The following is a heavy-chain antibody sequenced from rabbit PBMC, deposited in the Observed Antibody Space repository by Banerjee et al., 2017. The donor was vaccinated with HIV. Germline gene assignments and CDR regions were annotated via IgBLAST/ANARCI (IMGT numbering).Heavy chain of an antibody. V-gene: IGHV1S40*01. CDR3: ARADLDDEGDSGTTFGL. CDR1: GFSFSSGYD. D-gene: IGHD2-1*01. Sequence: QQLVESGGDLVKPGASLTLTCKASGFSFSSGYDMCWVRQAPGKGLEWIACINTSSGNTVYASWAKGRFTISKTSSTTVTLQMTSLTAADTATYFCARADLDDEGDSGTTFGLWGPGTLVT. CDR2: INTSSGNT. J-gene: IGHJ4*01.